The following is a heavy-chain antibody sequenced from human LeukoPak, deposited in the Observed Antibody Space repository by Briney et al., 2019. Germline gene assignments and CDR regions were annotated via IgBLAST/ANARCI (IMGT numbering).Heavy chain of an antibody. D-gene: IGHD3-16*01. J-gene: IGHJ6*03. CDR2: IYYSGST. V-gene: IGHV4-59*12. Sequence: PSETLSLTCTVSGGSISSYYWSWIRQPPGKGLEWIGYIYYSGSTNYNPSLKSRVTISVDTSKNQFSLKLSSVTAADTAVYYCAREGFGGYYYYYMDVWGKGTTVTVSS. CDR3: AREGFGGYYYYYMDV. CDR1: GGSISSYY.